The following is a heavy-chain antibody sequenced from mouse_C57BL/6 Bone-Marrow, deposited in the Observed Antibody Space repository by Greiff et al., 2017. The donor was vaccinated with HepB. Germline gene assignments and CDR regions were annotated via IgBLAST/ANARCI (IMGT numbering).Heavy chain of an antibody. D-gene: IGHD4-1*01. CDR3: AREGELGRRYFDV. J-gene: IGHJ1*03. CDR1: GYAFSSSW. Sequence: QVQLQQSGPELVKPGASVKISCKASGYAFSSSWMNWVKQRPGKGLEWIGRIYPGDGDTNYNGKFKGKATLTADKSSSTAYMQLSSLTSEDSAVYFCAREGELGRRYFDVWGTGTTVTVSS. CDR2: IYPGDGDT. V-gene: IGHV1-82*01.